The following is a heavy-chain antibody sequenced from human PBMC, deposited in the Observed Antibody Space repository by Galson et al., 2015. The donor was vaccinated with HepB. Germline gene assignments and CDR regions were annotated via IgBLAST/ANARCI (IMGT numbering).Heavy chain of an antibody. V-gene: IGHV4-34*01. J-gene: IGHJ4*02. CDR1: GGSFSNYF. CDR3: ARNGVYSLDY. D-gene: IGHD4-17*01. Sequence: ETLSLTCGVYGGSFSNYFWSWIRQPPGKGLEWIGEIHHSGSTNYNPSLKSRVTISVDKSKNQFSLRLNSVTAADTAVYYCARNGVYSLDYWGQGTLVTASS. CDR2: IHHSGST.